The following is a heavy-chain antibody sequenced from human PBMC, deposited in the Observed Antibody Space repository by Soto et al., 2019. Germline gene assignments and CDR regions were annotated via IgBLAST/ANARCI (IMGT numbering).Heavy chain of an antibody. CDR2: IYHSGST. CDR1: GGSISSGGYS. Sequence: SETLSLTCAVSGGSISSGGYSWNWIGQPPGKGLESIGYIYHSGSTLYNPSLKSRVTISVDKSKNQFSLKLSSVTAADTAVYYCARDQLEGNWFDPWGQGTLVTVSS. J-gene: IGHJ5*02. V-gene: IGHV4-30-2*01. CDR3: ARDQLEGNWFDP. D-gene: IGHD1-1*01.